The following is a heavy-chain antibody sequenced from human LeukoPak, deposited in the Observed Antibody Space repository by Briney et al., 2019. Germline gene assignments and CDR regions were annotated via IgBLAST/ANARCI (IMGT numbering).Heavy chain of an antibody. CDR3: ARFPTRITMIVVE. D-gene: IGHD3-22*01. Sequence: KPSETLSLTCSVSGGSISSSNYCWGWIRQPPGKGLEWIGSSCYSGNTYYNPSLKSRVTIPVDTSKNQFSLKLSSVTAADTAMYYCARFPTRITMIVVEWGQGTLVTVSS. J-gene: IGHJ4*02. V-gene: IGHV4-39*01. CDR2: SCYSGNT. CDR1: GGSISSSNYC.